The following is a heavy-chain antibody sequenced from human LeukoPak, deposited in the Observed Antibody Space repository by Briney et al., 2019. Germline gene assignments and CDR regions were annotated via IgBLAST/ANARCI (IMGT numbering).Heavy chain of an antibody. Sequence: SETLSLTCAVYGESLSRYYWTWIRQPPGKGLEWIGGINHRGDTNYNPSLKSRVTISVDTSKNQFSLKVRSVTAADTGVYYRARPGYCSATTCTGHLDVWGQGTLATVSS. J-gene: IGHJ4*02. D-gene: IGHD2-2*01. CDR3: ARPGYCSATTCTGHLDV. V-gene: IGHV4-34*01. CDR1: GESLSRYY. CDR2: INHRGDT.